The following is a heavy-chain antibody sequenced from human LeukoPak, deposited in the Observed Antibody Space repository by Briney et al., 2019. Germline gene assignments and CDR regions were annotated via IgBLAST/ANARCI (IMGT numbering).Heavy chain of an antibody. CDR3: ARGGLFWRGYLQYFDY. D-gene: IGHD3-3*01. J-gene: IGHJ4*02. V-gene: IGHV3-23*01. CDR1: GFTFSSYA. CDR2: MRGSGGST. Sequence: GGSLRLSCAASGFTFSSYAMSWVRQAPGQGLEWVSAMRGSGGSTYYADSVKGRFTISRDNSENTLYLQMNSLSADDTAVYYCARGGLFWRGYLQYFDYWGQGIPVAVSS.